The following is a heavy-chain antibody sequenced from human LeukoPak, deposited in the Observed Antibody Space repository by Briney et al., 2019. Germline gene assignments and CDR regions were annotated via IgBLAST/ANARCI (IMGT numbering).Heavy chain of an antibody. V-gene: IGHV3-23*01. J-gene: IGHJ4*02. CDR3: AKDKRITIFGVASYFDY. CDR2: ISGSGGST. Sequence: SGGSLRLSCAASGFTFSSYAMSWVRQAPGKGLEWVSAISGSGGSTYYADSVKGRFTISRDNSKNTLYLQMNSLRAEDTAVYYCAKDKRITIFGVASYFDYWGQGTLVTVSS. CDR1: GFTFSSYA. D-gene: IGHD3-3*01.